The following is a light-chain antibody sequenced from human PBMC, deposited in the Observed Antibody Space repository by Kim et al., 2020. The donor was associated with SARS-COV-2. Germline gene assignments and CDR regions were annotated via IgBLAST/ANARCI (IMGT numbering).Light chain of an antibody. CDR2: DAS. CDR3: QQYDNLPLT. V-gene: IGKV1-33*01. Sequence: SASVGDRVTITCRASHDISSFLSWYQQKPGVAPKLVIYDASNLETGVSTRFSGSGSGTVFTLSISSLQPEDFATYFCQQYDNLPLTFGGGTKVEI. J-gene: IGKJ4*01. CDR1: HDISSF.